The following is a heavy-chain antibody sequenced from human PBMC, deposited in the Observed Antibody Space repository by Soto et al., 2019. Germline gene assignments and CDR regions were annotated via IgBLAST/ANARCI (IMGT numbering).Heavy chain of an antibody. CDR1: GYTFSTYY. D-gene: IGHD4-4*01. CDR3: ARYDYNGYYFDY. V-gene: IGHV1-46*01. Sequence: QVQLVQSGAEVKKPGASVKVSCKASGYTFSTYYMHWVRQAPGQGYEWMGIINPSGSTTYAQKFQGRVTMTRDTSTTTVYMELSSLRSEDTAVYYCARYDYNGYYFDYWGQGTLVTVSS. J-gene: IGHJ4*02. CDR2: INPSGST.